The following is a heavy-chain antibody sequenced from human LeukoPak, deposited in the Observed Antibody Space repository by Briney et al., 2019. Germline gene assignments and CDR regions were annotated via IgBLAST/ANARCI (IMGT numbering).Heavy chain of an antibody. D-gene: IGHD3-3*01. CDR2: ISANNGNT. V-gene: IGHV1-18*01. Sequence: ASVKVSCKASGYTFTSYGISWVRQAPGQGLEWMGWISANNGNTNYAQKLQGRVTMTTDTSTSTAYMELRSLRSDDTAVYYCARDTPPADFWSGYYTSYYYYMDVWGKGTTVTVSS. CDR1: GYTFTSYG. J-gene: IGHJ6*03. CDR3: ARDTPPADFWSGYYTSYYYYMDV.